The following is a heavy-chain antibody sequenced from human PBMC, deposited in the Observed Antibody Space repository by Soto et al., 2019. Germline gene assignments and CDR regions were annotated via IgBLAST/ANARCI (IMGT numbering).Heavy chain of an antibody. V-gene: IGHV3-66*01. Sequence: PWGSLKLSSAACGFTVSIKYMSWSRQAPGKGLEWVSVIYSGGSTYYADSVKGRFTISRDNSKNTLYLQMNSLRAEDTAVYYCAREKSLFSHEELPYYYCYMDVWGKGTTVTVSS. J-gene: IGHJ6*03. CDR3: AREKSLFSHEELPYYYCYMDV. CDR2: IYSGGST. CDR1: GFTVSIKY. D-gene: IGHD3-10*01.